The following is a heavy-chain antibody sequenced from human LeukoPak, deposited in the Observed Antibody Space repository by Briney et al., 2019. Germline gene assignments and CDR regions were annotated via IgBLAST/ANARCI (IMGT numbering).Heavy chain of an antibody. CDR2: IYTSGST. Sequence: PSETLSLTCTVSGGSISSYYWSWIRQPPGKGLEWIGYIYTSGSTNYNPSLKSRVTISVDTSKNQFSLKLSSVTAADTAVYYCARQGLSRGNSDYYYYYMDVWGKGTTVTVSS. CDR3: ARQGLSRGNSDYYYYYMDV. J-gene: IGHJ6*03. D-gene: IGHD4-23*01. V-gene: IGHV4-4*09. CDR1: GGSISSYY.